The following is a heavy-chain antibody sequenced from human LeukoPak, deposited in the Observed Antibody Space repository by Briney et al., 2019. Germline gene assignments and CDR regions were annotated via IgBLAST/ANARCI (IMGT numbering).Heavy chain of an antibody. D-gene: IGHD2-8*01. J-gene: IGHJ4*02. V-gene: IGHV4-38-2*01. Sequence: PSETLSLTCAVSGYSISSGYYWGWIRQPPGKGLEWIGYIYYSGSTNYNPSLKSRVTISVDTSKNQFSLKLSSVTAADTAVYYCASGGGYCTNGLCQPFDYWGQGTLVTVSS. CDR1: GYSISSGYY. CDR3: ASGGGYCTNGLCQPFDY. CDR2: IYYSGST.